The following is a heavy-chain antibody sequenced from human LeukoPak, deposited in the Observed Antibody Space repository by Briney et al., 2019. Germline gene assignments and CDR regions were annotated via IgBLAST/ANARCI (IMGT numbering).Heavy chain of an antibody. V-gene: IGHV3-7*01. CDR3: ARPSSYSSGWGSDH. D-gene: IGHD3-22*01. J-gene: IGHJ4*02. CDR2: INPDGSQK. CDR1: GFTFSNYW. Sequence: GGSLRLSCVTSGFTFSNYWMSWVRQAPGKGLEWVANINPDGSQKNYVDSMKGRLTISRDNARDSVFLQMDSLRADDTAVYYCARPSSYSSGWGSDHWGQGTLVNVGS.